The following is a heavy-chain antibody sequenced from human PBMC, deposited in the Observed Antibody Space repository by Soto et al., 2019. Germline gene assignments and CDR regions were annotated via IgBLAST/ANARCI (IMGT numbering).Heavy chain of an antibody. Sequence: PSETLSLTCIVSGESISSSSYYWGWIRQPPGKGWEWIGDIYYSGRTYYNPSFRNRVTISIDTSKNQFSLKLGSVTATDTAAYYCAGQRTTVVTQAYFDYWGQGALVTVSS. V-gene: IGHV4-39*01. CDR3: AGQRTTVVTQAYFDY. CDR1: GESISSSSYY. J-gene: IGHJ4*02. D-gene: IGHD2-21*02. CDR2: IYYSGRT.